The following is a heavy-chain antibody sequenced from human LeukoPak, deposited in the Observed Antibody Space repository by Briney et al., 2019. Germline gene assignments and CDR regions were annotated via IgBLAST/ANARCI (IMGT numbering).Heavy chain of an antibody. CDR2: ISSSGSTI. CDR1: GFTFSSYE. V-gene: IGHV3-48*03. Sequence: GGSLRLSCAASGFTFSSYEMNWVRQAPGKGLEWVSYISSSGSTIYYADSVKGRFTISRDNAKISLYLQMNSLRAEDTAVYYCARALRLGSGSFYFDYWGQGTLVTVSS. J-gene: IGHJ4*02. D-gene: IGHD3-10*01. CDR3: ARALRLGSGSFYFDY.